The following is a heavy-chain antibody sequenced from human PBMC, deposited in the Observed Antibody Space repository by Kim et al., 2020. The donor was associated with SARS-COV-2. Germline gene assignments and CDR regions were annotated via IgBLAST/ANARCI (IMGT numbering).Heavy chain of an antibody. J-gene: IGHJ6*02. CDR3: ATTRSRSYVGDYYCGMDV. Sequence: GESLKIFCKGSGYSFTSYWNGWVRQMPGQGLEWMGIIYPGDSDTRYSPSFQGQVTILAEQSISTAYLQWSSLKASDTAMYYGATTRSRSYVGDYYCGMDVWGQGTTVTVSS. V-gene: IGHV5-51*01. CDR2: IYPGDSDT. D-gene: IGHD1-26*01. CDR1: GYSFTSYW.